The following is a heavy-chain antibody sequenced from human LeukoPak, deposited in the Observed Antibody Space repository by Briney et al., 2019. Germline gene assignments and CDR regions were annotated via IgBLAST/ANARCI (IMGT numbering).Heavy chain of an antibody. CDR1: GGSFSGYY. J-gene: IGHJ4*02. V-gene: IGHV4-34*01. CDR3: ARERPYGDYFDY. Sequence: SETLSLTCAVYGGSFSGYYWTWIRQPPGKGLEWIGEINHSGSTNYNPSLKSRVTISVDTSKNQFSLKLSSVTVADTAVYYCARERPYGDYFDYWGQGTLVAVSS. CDR2: INHSGST. D-gene: IGHD4-17*01.